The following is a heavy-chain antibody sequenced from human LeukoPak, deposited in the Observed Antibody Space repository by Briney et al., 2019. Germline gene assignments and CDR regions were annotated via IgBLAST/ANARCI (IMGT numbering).Heavy chain of an antibody. CDR3: ARGAERYDFWSGYYKDWFDP. CDR1: GGSISSYY. D-gene: IGHD3-3*01. CDR2: IYTSGST. Sequence: SETLSLTCTVSGGSISSYYWSWIRQPAGKGLEWIGRIYTSGSTNYNPSLESRVTMSVDTSKNQFSLKLSSVTAADTAVYYCARGAERYDFWSGYYKDWFDPWGQGTLVTVSS. V-gene: IGHV4-4*07. J-gene: IGHJ5*02.